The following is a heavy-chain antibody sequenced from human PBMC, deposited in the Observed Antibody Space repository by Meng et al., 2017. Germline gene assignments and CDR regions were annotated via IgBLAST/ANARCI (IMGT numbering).Heavy chain of an antibody. D-gene: IGHD4-17*01. J-gene: IGHJ4*02. CDR1: GYSISSGYY. CDR2: IYHSGNT. Sequence: SETLSLTCTVSGYSISSGYYWGGIRQPPREGREWMGSIYHSGNTYYNPSLKSRVTISVDTSKNQFSQKLGFVTDADTAVYYCARDLMTTDNWGQETLVTVSS. V-gene: IGHV4-38-2*02. CDR3: ARDLMTTDN.